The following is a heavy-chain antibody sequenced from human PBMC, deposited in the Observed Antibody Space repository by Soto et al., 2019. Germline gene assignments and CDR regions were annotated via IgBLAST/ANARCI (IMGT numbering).Heavy chain of an antibody. CDR2: ISVSGGST. D-gene: IGHD4-17*01. V-gene: IGHV3-23*01. CDR3: AKALYGGHEY. Sequence: EVQLLESGGGLVQPGGSLRLSCAASGFTFSVYAMSWVRQAPGKGLECVSGISVSGGSTSYADSVKGRFTISRDNSKNTLSLQMNSLRAEDTAVYYCAKALYGGHEYWGPGTLVSVSS. CDR1: GFTFSVYA. J-gene: IGHJ4*02.